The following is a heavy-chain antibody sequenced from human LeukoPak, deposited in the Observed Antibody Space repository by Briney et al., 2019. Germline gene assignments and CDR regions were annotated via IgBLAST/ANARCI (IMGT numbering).Heavy chain of an antibody. CDR1: GFTFNSNG. V-gene: IGHV3-30*02. CDR3: AKGYSRYSPGYFDL. Sequence: PGGSLRLSCAASGFTFNSNGMHWVRQAPGKRLEWVAFIRYDGNTKYYADSVKGRFTISRDNSKNTLYLQMNSLRAEDTAVYYCAKGYSRYSPGYFDLWGRGTLVTVFS. CDR2: IRYDGNTK. D-gene: IGHD2-15*01. J-gene: IGHJ2*01.